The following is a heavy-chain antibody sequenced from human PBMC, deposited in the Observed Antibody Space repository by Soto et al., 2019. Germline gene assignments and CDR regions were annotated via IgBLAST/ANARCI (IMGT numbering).Heavy chain of an antibody. CDR2: ISGSGGST. J-gene: IGHJ4*02. V-gene: IGHV3-23*01. CDR1: GFTFSSYA. D-gene: IGHD1-1*01. Sequence: GGSLRLSCAASGFTFSSYAMSWVRQAPGKELEWVSAISGSGGSTYYADSVKCQFTISRDNSKNTLYLQIKSPRAEDTELYYWAKQLTFDYWGQGTLVTVSS. CDR3: AKQLTFDY.